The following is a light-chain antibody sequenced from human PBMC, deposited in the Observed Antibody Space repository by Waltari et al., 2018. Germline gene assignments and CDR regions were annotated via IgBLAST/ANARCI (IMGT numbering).Light chain of an antibody. V-gene: IGKV3-20*01. Sequence: SIRATQSVARTLVWGQHKPGPAPPLRISGSTISATGIPDRSSGSGSGTAFCLTISRLDPEDCAVYYCQHYVTLPVNFGEGTKVEL. J-gene: IGKJ1*01. CDR2: GST. CDR3: QHYVTLPVN. CDR1: QSVART.